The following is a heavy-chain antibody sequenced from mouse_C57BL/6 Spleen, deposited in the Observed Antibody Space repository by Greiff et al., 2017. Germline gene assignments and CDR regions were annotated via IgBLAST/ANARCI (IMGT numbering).Heavy chain of an antibody. V-gene: IGHV1-69*01. CDR1: GYTFTSYW. J-gene: IGHJ3*01. Sequence: QVQLQQSGAELVMPGASVKLSCKASGYTFTSYWMHWVKQRPGQGLEWIGEIDPSDSYTNYNQKFKGKSTLTVDKSSSTAYMQLSSLTSEDSAVYYCATYYSNYWFAYWGQGTLVTVSA. CDR3: ATYYSNYWFAY. D-gene: IGHD2-5*01. CDR2: IDPSDSYT.